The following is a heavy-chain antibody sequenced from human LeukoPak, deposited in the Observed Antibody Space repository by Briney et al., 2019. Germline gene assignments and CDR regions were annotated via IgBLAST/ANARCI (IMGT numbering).Heavy chain of an antibody. J-gene: IGHJ4*02. D-gene: IGHD3-10*01. CDR3: ARSFLWFGDTHDY. CDR1: GGSFSGYY. CDR2: INHSGST. V-gene: IGHV4-34*01. Sequence: SETLSLTCAVYGGSFSGYYWSWIRQPPGKGLEWIGEINHSGSTNYNPSLKSRVTISVDTSKNQFSLKLSSVTAADTAVYYCARSFLWFGDTHDYWGQGTLVTVSS.